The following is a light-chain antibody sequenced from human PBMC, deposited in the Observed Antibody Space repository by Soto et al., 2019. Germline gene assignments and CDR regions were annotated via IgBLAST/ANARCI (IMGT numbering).Light chain of an antibody. J-gene: IGKJ4*01. V-gene: IGKV3-20*01. CDR3: QQYSSAPLT. CDR1: QRGFSSN. CDR2: GAS. Sequence: EIALTQSPATLALSPGERATLSCRASQRGFSSNLAWYQQKPGQAPRLLIYGASIRATGIPDRFSGSGSATDFTLTISRVEPEDFAVYHCQQYSSAPLTCGGGTKVEI.